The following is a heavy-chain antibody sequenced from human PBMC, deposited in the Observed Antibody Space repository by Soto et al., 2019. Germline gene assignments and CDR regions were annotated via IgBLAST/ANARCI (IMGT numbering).Heavy chain of an antibody. CDR1: AFRFSSHA. J-gene: IGHJ6*02. V-gene: IGHV3-33*03. D-gene: IGHD3-22*01. CDR3: ARGGVIVVGLDV. CDR2: ISYDGAHT. Sequence: PGGSLRLSCVTSAFRFSSHAMHWVRQAPGKGLEWVSIISYDGAHTFYADSVKGRFTISRDNAKNTLYLQMNSLRAEDTAVYYCARGGVIVVGLDVWGQGPTVTVSS.